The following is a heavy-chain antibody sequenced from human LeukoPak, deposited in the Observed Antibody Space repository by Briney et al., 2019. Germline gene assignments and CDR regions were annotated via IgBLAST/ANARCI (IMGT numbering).Heavy chain of an antibody. D-gene: IGHD3-22*01. J-gene: IGHJ6*02. CDR2: INPDSGTK. Sequence: GGSLRLSCAASGFTFSNSWISWVRQVPRGRLNLLAHINPDSGTKNSVDSVKGRFTISRDNDKNSVFLQMSGLRAEDMAVYYCARDRFYYDSRGFRITYNFNYGTDVWGQGTTVTVFS. CDR1: GFTFSNSW. V-gene: IGHV3-7*01. CDR3: ARDRFYYDSRGFRITYNFNYGTDV.